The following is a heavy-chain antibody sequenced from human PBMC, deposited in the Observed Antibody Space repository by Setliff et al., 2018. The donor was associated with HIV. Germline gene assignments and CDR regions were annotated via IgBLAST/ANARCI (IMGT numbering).Heavy chain of an antibody. V-gene: IGHV4-4*09. CDR3: ARHARNSAIGTSWFDP. CDR1: GGSISSYY. Sequence: KASETLSLTCTVSGGSISSYYWSWIRQPPGKGLEWIGHISTSGSSNYNPSLKSRVTISVDMSKNQFSLSLNSVTAADTALYYCARHARNSAIGTSWFDPWGQGTLVTVSS. D-gene: IGHD6-13*01. J-gene: IGHJ5*02. CDR2: ISTSGSS.